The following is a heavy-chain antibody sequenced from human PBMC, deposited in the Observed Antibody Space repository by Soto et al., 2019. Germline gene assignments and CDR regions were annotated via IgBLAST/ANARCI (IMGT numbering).Heavy chain of an antibody. CDR2: IYYSGST. D-gene: IGHD1-26*01. J-gene: IGHJ3*02. Sequence: QVQLQESGPGLVKPSQTLSLTCTVSGGSISSGGYYWSWIRQHPGKGLEWIGYIYYSGSTYYNPSLNSRVTISVDTSKNQFSLKLSSVTAADTAVYYCARDQVATGAFDIWGQGTMVTVSS. CDR1: GGSISSGGYY. V-gene: IGHV4-31*03. CDR3: ARDQVATGAFDI.